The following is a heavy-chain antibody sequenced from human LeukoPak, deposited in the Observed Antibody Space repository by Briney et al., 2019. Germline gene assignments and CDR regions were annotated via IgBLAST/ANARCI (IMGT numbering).Heavy chain of an antibody. V-gene: IGHV3-23*01. Sequence: GGSLRLSCAASGFTFSNYAMSWVRQAPGRGLEWVSAISGSGDNTYYADSVKGRFTVSRDNSKNTLYVQMKSLRAEDTAVYYCAKDFVVVPGNVNYFDYWGQGTLVTVSS. CDR2: ISGSGDNT. CDR1: GFTFSNYA. D-gene: IGHD2-21*02. J-gene: IGHJ4*02. CDR3: AKDFVVVPGNVNYFDY.